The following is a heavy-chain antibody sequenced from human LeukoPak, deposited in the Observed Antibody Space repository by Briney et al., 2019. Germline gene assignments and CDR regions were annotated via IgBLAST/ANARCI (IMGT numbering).Heavy chain of an antibody. CDR2: IYYSGST. Sequence: SETLSLTCTVSGGSIRSAGYSWFWIRQFPGKGLEWIGYIYYSGSTAYNPSLKSRVSISLDTSENQFSLKLSSVTAADTAVYYCARTGSGEYDYVWGSPDRRYFDYWGQGTLVTVSS. CDR1: GGSIRSAGYS. D-gene: IGHD3-16*01. J-gene: IGHJ4*02. CDR3: ARTGSGEYDYVWGSPDRRYFDY. V-gene: IGHV4-30-4*08.